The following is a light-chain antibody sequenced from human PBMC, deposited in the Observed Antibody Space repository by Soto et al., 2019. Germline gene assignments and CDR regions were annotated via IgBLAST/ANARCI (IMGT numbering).Light chain of an antibody. J-gene: IGKJ4*01. Sequence: VMTQSTATWSWSPGESATLSCRASHSMSNSNLAWYQHKPGQAPRLLIYGASNRATGIPDRFSGSGSGTDFILTINRLEPEDFAVYYCQEFASNFGGGTKVDIK. CDR3: QEFASN. CDR1: HSMSNSN. V-gene: IGKV3-20*01. CDR2: GAS.